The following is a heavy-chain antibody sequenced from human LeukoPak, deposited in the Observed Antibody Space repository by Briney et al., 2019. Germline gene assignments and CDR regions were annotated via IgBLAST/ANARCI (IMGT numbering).Heavy chain of an antibody. CDR2: IYYDGTNR. V-gene: IGHV3-33*01. CDR3: ARQTTVATDF. J-gene: IGHJ4*02. CDR1: GFSFSNFG. D-gene: IGHD4-23*01. Sequence: GGSLRLPCTASGFSFSNFGMHWVRQAPGKGLEWVTLIYYDGTNRYYADSVKGRFTVSRDNSNNTVYLQMNSLRVEDTAVYYCARQTTVATDFWGQGTLVTVSS.